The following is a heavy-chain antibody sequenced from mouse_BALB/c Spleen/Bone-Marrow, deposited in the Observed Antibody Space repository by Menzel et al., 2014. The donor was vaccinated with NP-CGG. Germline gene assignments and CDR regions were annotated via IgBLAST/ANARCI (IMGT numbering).Heavy chain of an antibody. Sequence: EVQLVESGGGLVQPGGSLKLSCATSGFTFSDHYMYWVRQTPEKRLEWVAYISNGGGSTYYPDTVKGRFTISRDNAKNTLYLRMSRLKSEDTAMYYCARHNYDETWFAYWGQGTLVTVSA. J-gene: IGHJ3*01. V-gene: IGHV5-12*02. CDR3: ARHNYDETWFAY. CDR2: ISNGGGST. D-gene: IGHD2-4*01. CDR1: GFTFSDHY.